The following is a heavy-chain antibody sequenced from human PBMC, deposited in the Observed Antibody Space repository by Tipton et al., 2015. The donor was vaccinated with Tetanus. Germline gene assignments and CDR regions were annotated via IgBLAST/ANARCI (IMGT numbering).Heavy chain of an antibody. D-gene: IGHD5-24*01. CDR1: GGSISSYY. J-gene: IGHJ6*02. V-gene: IGHV4-59*01. CDR2: IYYSGST. Sequence: TLSLTCTVSGGSISSYYWSWIRQPPGKGLEWIGYIYYSGSTNYNPSLKSRVTISVDTSKNQFSLKLSSVTAADTAVYYCARALPMASYYYYYGMDVWGQGTTVTASS. CDR3: ARALPMASYYYYYGMDV.